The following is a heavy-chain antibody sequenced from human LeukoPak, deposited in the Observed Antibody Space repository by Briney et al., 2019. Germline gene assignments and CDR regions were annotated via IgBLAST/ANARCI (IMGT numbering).Heavy chain of an antibody. CDR3: ARSYYGSGNYYNVGFDS. Sequence: PSETLSLTCAVSGGTIRSGGYSWTWIRQPPGKGLEWIGYVYYSGNTYYNPSLKSRVTISTDRSTNQFSLKLSSVTAADTAVYYCARSYYGSGNYYNVGFDSWGQGILVTVSS. CDR2: VYYSGNT. V-gene: IGHV4-30-2*01. CDR1: GGTIRSGGYS. J-gene: IGHJ4*02. D-gene: IGHD3-10*01.